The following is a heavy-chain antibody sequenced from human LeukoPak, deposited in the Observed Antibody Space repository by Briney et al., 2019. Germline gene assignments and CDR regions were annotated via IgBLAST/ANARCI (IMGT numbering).Heavy chain of an antibody. Sequence: ASVKVSCKASGGTFSSYAISWVRQAPGQGLEWMGRIIPIFGTANYAQKFQGRVTITTDESTSTAYMELNSLRSEDRAVYYCARDGDGYNPGHFDYWGPGTLVTVSS. CDR3: ARDGDGYNPGHFDY. D-gene: IGHD5-24*01. J-gene: IGHJ4*02. CDR1: GGTFSSYA. V-gene: IGHV1-69*05. CDR2: IIPIFGTA.